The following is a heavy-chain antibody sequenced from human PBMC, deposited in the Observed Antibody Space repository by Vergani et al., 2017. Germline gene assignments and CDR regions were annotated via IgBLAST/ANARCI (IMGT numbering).Heavy chain of an antibody. CDR2: NHNRGKN. V-gene: IGHV4-38-2*01. J-gene: IGHJ2*01. Sequence: QVRLEESGPGLVKPSETLSLTCSVSGYSIGSGFYWAWIRQSPGEGLQWLTSNHNRGKNYHNPSLKSRVSVSLDTSKNRFSLNLTSVTATDTAVYYCARSQGDYWYFDRWGPGSLVTVSS. D-gene: IGHD2-21*01. CDR3: ARSQGDYWYFDR. CDR1: GYSIGSGFY.